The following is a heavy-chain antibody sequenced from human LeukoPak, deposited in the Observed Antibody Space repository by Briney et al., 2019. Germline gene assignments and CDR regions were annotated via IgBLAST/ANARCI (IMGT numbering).Heavy chain of an antibody. V-gene: IGHV4-34*01. J-gene: IGHJ3*01. CDR2: INHGGST. CDR3: ASLVHYDFWSGYFRPSDAIDV. CDR1: GGSFSGHY. D-gene: IGHD3-3*01. Sequence: SETLSLTCAVYGGSFSGHYWSWIRQPPGQGLEWLAEINHGGSTSYSPSLKSRASISADKSKNQFSLRLTSVTAADTAVYYCASLVHYDFWSGYFRPSDAIDVWAKGTAVTVSS.